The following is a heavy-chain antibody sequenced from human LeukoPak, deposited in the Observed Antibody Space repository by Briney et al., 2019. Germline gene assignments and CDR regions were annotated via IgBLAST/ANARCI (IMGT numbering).Heavy chain of an antibody. CDR3: ARGPPDTAMVGDYFDY. J-gene: IGHJ4*02. Sequence: PVKVSCKASGYTFTSYDINWVRQATGHGLGWLGWMNPYSGNTGYAQKCQGRVTSARNTSISTAYMELSSLRSEDTAVYYCARGPPDTAMVGDYFDYWGQGTLVTVSS. D-gene: IGHD5-18*01. V-gene: IGHV1-8*03. CDR1: GYTFTSYD. CDR2: MNPYSGNT.